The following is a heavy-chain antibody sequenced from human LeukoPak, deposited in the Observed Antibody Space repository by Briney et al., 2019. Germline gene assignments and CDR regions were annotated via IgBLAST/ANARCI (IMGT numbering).Heavy chain of an antibody. Sequence: SETLSLTCIVSGGSISSSSHYWGWIRQPPGKGLEWIGEINHSGSTSYNPSLKSRVTISVDTSKNQFSLKLSSVTAADTAVYYCARGRHDLWFTAPFDYWGQGTLVTVSS. CDR3: ARGRHDLWFTAPFDY. D-gene: IGHD2-21*01. CDR2: INHSGST. V-gene: IGHV4-39*07. J-gene: IGHJ4*02. CDR1: GGSISSSSHY.